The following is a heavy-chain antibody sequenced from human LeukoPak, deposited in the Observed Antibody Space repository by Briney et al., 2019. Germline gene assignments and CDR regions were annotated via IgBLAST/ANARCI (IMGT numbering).Heavy chain of an antibody. Sequence: ASVKVSCKASGYTFTTLDINWVRRATGQGLEWMGWINPNSGNTGSAQKFQGRVTITRDTSISTAYMELSSLRSEDTAVYYCARVDGSADYWGQGTLVTVSS. J-gene: IGHJ4*02. CDR3: ARVDGSADY. CDR1: GYTFTTLD. CDR2: INPNSGNT. V-gene: IGHV1-8*03. D-gene: IGHD2-15*01.